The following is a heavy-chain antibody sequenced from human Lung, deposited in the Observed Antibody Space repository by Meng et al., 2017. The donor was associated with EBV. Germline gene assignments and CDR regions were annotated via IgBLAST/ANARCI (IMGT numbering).Heavy chain of an antibody. CDR1: GCFFGGGN. J-gene: IGHJ5*02. Sequence: QVRLQRLGPGVLTRSETLSPPSAVYGCFFGGGNWSWIPQPPGKGLEWLGEINHSGSTNYNPSLKSRVTISVDTSKNQFSLKMSFVTAADTAVYYCARGRRTVTNRGNWFDPWGQGTLVTVSS. CDR2: INHSGST. V-gene: IGHV4-34*01. D-gene: IGHD4-17*01. CDR3: ARGRRTVTNRGNWFDP.